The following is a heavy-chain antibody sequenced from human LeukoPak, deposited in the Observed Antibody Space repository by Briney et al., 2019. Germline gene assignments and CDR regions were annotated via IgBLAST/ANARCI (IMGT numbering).Heavy chain of an antibody. CDR2: IYYSGTT. V-gene: IGHV4-59*01. CDR1: GGSINNFY. D-gene: IGHD4-23*01. CDR3: ARNHGGWFDS. Sequence: PSETLSLTCTVSGGSINNFYWSWIRQPPGKGLEWIGYIYYSGTTKYNPSLKSRVTISVDTSKNQFSLKLNSVTAADTAVYYCARNHGGWFDSWGQGTLVTVSS. J-gene: IGHJ5*01.